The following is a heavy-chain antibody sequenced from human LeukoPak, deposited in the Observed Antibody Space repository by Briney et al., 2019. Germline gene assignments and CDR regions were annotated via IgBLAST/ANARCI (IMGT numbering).Heavy chain of an antibody. V-gene: IGHV4-30-4*08. CDR3: ARVTVTTWNWFDP. D-gene: IGHD4-17*01. Sequence: SETLSLTCTVSGGSISSGDYYWSWIRQPPGKGLEWIGYIYYGGSTYYNPSLKSRVTISVDTSKNQFSLKLSSVTAADTAVYYCARVTVTTWNWFDPWGQGTLVTVSS. J-gene: IGHJ5*02. CDR1: GGSISSGDYY. CDR2: IYYGGST.